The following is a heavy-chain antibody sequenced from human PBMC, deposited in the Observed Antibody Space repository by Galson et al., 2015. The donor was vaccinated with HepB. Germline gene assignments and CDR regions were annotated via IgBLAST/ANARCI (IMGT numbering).Heavy chain of an antibody. V-gene: IGHV3-48*01. CDR2: ISSSSSTI. CDR3: AKDRGRIAVAPGWFDP. D-gene: IGHD6-19*01. J-gene: IGHJ5*02. Sequence: SLRLSCAASGFTFSSYSMNWVRQAPGKGLEWVSYISSSSSTIYYADSVKGRFTISRDNSKNTLYLQMNSLRAEDTAVYYCAKDRGRIAVAPGWFDPWGQGTLVTVSS. CDR1: GFTFSSYS.